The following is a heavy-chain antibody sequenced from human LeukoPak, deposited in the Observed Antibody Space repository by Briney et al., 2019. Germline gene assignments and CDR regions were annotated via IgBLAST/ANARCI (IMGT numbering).Heavy chain of an antibody. V-gene: IGHV3-74*01. D-gene: IGHD3-10*01. J-gene: IGHJ4*02. Sequence: GGSLRLSCAASGFIFSDYAMHWVRQAPGKGLVWVSRIISDGSTTDYADSVKGRFTISRDNAKNTLYLQMNSLRDEDTAMYYCTRDRARAGGEILDYWGQGTLVTVSS. CDR3: TRDRARAGGEILDY. CDR1: GFIFSDYA. CDR2: IISDGSTT.